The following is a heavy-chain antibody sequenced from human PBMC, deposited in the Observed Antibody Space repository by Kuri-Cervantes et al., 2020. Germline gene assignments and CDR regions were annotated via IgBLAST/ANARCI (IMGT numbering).Heavy chain of an antibody. CDR1: GYSFTSYW. Sequence: KVSCKGSGYSFTSYWIGWVRQMPGKGLEWMGIIYPGDSDTRYSPSFQGQVTISADKSISTAYLQWSSLEASDTAMYYCARQEGPYYYDSSGYLRAFDIWGQGKMVTVSS. V-gene: IGHV5-51*01. D-gene: IGHD3-22*01. J-gene: IGHJ3*02. CDR3: ARQEGPYYYDSSGYLRAFDI. CDR2: IYPGDSDT.